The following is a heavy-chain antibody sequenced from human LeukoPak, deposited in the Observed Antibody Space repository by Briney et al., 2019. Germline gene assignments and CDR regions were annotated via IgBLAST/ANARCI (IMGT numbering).Heavy chain of an antibody. Sequence: SETLSLTCTVSGGSISSSSYYWGWIRQPPGKGLEWIGSIYYSGSTYYNPSLKSRVTISVDTSKNQFSLKLSSVTAADTAVYYCARLAILTGFHPYYYYYGMDVWGQGTTVTVSS. J-gene: IGHJ6*02. V-gene: IGHV4-39*07. CDR2: IYYSGST. CDR3: ARLAILTGFHPYYYYYGMDV. D-gene: IGHD3-9*01. CDR1: GGSISSSSYY.